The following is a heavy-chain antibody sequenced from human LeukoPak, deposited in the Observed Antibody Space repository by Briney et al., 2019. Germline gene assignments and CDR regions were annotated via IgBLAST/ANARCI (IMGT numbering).Heavy chain of an antibody. CDR1: GYTFTGYG. J-gene: IGHJ4*02. Sequence: ASVKVSCTASGYTFTGYGISWVRQAPGQGLEWMGWISAYNGNTNYAQKLRGRFTMTTDTSTSTAYMELRSLRSDDTAVYYCARDVISGTYYADYWGQGTLVTVSS. CDR2: ISAYNGNT. D-gene: IGHD3-10*01. V-gene: IGHV1-18*01. CDR3: ARDVISGTYYADY.